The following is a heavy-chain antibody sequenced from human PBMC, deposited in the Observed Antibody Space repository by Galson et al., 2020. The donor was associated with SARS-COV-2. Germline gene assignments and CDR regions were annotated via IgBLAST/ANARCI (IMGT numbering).Heavy chain of an antibody. CDR1: GYTFTGYY. CDR3: ARVAFEYYDSSGYYNFDY. CDR2: INPNSGGT. Sequence: ASVKVSCKASGYTFTGYYMHWVRQAPGQGLEWMGWINPNSGGTNYAQKFQGRVTMTRDTSISTAYMELSRLRSDDTAVYYCARVAFEYYDSSGYYNFDYWGQGTLVTVSS. D-gene: IGHD3-22*01. J-gene: IGHJ4*02. V-gene: IGHV1-2*02.